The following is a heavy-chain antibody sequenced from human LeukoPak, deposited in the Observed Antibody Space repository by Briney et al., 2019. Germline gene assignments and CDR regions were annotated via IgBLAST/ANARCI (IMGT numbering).Heavy chain of an antibody. V-gene: IGHV1-18*01. D-gene: IGHD2-2*01. CDR2: ISAYNGNT. CDR3: ARAPSVSIVVVPSAHFDP. J-gene: IGHJ5*02. Sequence: ASVKVSCKASGYTFTSYGISWVRQAPGQGLEWMGWISAYNGNTNYAQKLQGRVTMTTDTSTSTAYMELRSLRSDDTAVYYCARAPSVSIVVVPSAHFDPWGQGTLVTVSS. CDR1: GYTFTSYG.